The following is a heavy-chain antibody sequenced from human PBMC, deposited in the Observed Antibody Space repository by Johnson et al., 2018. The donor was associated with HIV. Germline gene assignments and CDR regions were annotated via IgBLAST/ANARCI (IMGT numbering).Heavy chain of an antibody. Sequence: QVQLVESGGGVVQPGRSLRLSCAASGFTFNMYGMHWVRQAPGKGLEWVAFIQFDGRNKYYGDSVKGRFTISRDNAKNTLYLQMNSLGVEDTAVYYCAKDLYYDSSGPLDIWGQGTMVTVSS. CDR1: GFTFNMYG. CDR3: AKDLYYDSSGPLDI. CDR2: IQFDGRNK. V-gene: IGHV3-30*18. J-gene: IGHJ3*02. D-gene: IGHD3-22*01.